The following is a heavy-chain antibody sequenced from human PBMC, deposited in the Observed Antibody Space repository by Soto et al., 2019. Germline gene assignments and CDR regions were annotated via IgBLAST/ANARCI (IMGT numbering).Heavy chain of an antibody. D-gene: IGHD6-6*01. Sequence: PGGSLRLSCAASGFTFSSYWMHWVRQPPGKGLVWVSRIDGAGRSTNYADSVKGRFTISRDNAKNTLYLQMNSLRAEDTAVYYCARVGSTSWYWGQGTLVTVSS. J-gene: IGHJ4*02. CDR2: IDGAGRST. V-gene: IGHV3-74*01. CDR1: GFTFSSYW. CDR3: ARVGSTSWY.